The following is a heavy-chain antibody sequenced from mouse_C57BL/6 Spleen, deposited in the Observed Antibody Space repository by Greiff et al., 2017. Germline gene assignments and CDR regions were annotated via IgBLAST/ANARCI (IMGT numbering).Heavy chain of an antibody. J-gene: IGHJ2*01. V-gene: IGHV1-55*01. CDR3: ARSAHYGSSPCFDY. CDR1: GYTFTSYW. Sequence: QVHVKQPGAELVKPGASVKMSCKASGYTFTSYWITWVKQRPGQGLEWIGDIYPGSGSTNYNEKFKSKATLTVDTSSSTAYMQLSSLTSEDSAVYYCARSAHYGSSPCFDYWGQGTTLTVSS. CDR2: IYPGSGST. D-gene: IGHD1-1*01.